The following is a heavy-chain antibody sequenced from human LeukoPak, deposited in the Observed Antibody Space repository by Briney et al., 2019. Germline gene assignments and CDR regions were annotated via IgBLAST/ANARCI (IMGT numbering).Heavy chain of an antibody. Sequence: ASVKVSFKASGGTFSSYAISWVRQAPGQGLEWMGGIIPIFGTANYAQKFQGRVTITTDESTSTAYMELSSLRSEDTAVYYCVDRTSSGYYYWGQGTLVTVSS. CDR1: GGTFSSYA. J-gene: IGHJ4*02. CDR2: IIPIFGTA. CDR3: VDRTSSGYYY. V-gene: IGHV1-69*05. D-gene: IGHD3-22*01.